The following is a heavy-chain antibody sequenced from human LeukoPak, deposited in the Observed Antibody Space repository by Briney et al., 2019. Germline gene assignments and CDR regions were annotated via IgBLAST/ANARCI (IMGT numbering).Heavy chain of an antibody. D-gene: IGHD3-3*01. CDR1: GGSISSGGYY. V-gene: IGHV4-61*08. J-gene: IGHJ4*02. CDR3: ARGIGDTIFGVVTYFDY. Sequence: SETLSLTCTVSGGSISSGGYYWSWIRQPPGKGLEWIGYIYHSGSTNYNPSLKSRVTISVDTPRNQFSLKLRSVTAADTAVYYCARGIGDTIFGVVTYFDYWGQGTLVTVST. CDR2: IYHSGST.